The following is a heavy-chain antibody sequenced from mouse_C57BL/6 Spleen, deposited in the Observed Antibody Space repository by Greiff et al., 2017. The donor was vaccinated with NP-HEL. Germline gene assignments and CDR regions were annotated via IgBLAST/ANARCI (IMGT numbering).Heavy chain of an antibody. CDR1: GYSITSDY. CDR3: ARSPPYYYGSDWYFDV. CDR2: ISYSGST. Sequence: EVKLMESGPGLAKPSQTLSLTCSVTGYSITSDYWNWIRKFPGNKLEYMGYISYSGSTYYNPSLKSRISITRDTSKNQYYLQLNSVTTEDTATYYCARSPPYYYGSDWYFDVWGTGTTVTVSS. D-gene: IGHD1-1*01. J-gene: IGHJ1*03. V-gene: IGHV3-8*01.